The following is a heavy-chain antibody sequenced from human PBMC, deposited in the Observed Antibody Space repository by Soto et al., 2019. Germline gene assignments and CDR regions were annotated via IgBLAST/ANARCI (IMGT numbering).Heavy chain of an antibody. CDR1: GGTFSSYA. J-gene: IGHJ6*02. CDR2: VIPIFGTA. V-gene: IGHV1-69*01. CDR3: ARDRYYYGSGSYKGYYYYGMDV. D-gene: IGHD3-10*01. Sequence: QVQLVQSGAEVKKPGSSVKVSCKASGGTFSSYAISWVRQAPGQGLEWMGGVIPIFGTANYAQKFQGRVTITADESTSTAYMELSSLRSEGTAVYYCARDRYYYGSGSYKGYYYYGMDVWGQGTTVTVSS.